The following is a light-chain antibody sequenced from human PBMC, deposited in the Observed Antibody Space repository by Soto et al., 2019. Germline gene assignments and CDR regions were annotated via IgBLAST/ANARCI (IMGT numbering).Light chain of an antibody. V-gene: IGKV3-15*01. CDR3: QQYNNWPPGRT. CDR2: GAS. J-gene: IGKJ1*01. Sequence: EIVMTQSPATLSVSPGERATLSCRASQSVSSNLAWYQQKPGQAPRLLIYGASTRATGIPARFSGSGSGTEFTLTISSLQSEEVAVYYCQQYNNWPPGRTFGQGTKVDIK. CDR1: QSVSSN.